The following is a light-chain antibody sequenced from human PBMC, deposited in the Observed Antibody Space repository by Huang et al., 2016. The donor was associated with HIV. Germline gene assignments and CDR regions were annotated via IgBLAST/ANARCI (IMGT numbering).Light chain of an antibody. CDR3: QQYDTSPWT. J-gene: IGKJ1*01. Sequence: DIVMTQSPDSLAVSLGGRATIHCKSSQSVLYRYNNKNYLAWYQQKPGQPPKLLIYRASTRESGVPERFTGGGSGTDFSLTISSLQAEDVAVYYCQQYDTSPWTFGQGTKVEIK. CDR2: RAS. V-gene: IGKV4-1*01. CDR1: QSVLYRYNNKNY.